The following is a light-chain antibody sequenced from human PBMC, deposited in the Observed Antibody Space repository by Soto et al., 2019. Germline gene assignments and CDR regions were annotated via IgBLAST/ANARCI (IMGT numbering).Light chain of an antibody. V-gene: IGKV1-27*01. CDR1: QGIRNF. J-gene: IGKJ3*01. CDR2: AAS. Sequence: DIQMTQSPTSLSASVGGRVTITCRASQGIRNFVAWYQQKPGKPPKLLIYAASTLQSGVPSRFSGSGSGTDFTLTINSLQPEDVATYSCQKYSSVPVFGPGTKVEI. CDR3: QKYSSVPV.